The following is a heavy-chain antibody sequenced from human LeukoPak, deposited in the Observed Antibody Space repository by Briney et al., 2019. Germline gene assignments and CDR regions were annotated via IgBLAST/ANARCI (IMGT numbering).Heavy chain of an antibody. Sequence: GSLRLSCAASGFTFSSYAMSWVRQPPGKGLEWIGEINHSGSTNYNPSLKSRVTISVDTSKNQFSLKLSSVTAADTAVYYCARGLPRYYDILTGYQRYYYYGMDVWGQGTTVTVSS. CDR1: GFTFSSYA. CDR2: INHSGST. V-gene: IGHV4-34*01. D-gene: IGHD3-9*01. CDR3: ARGLPRYYDILTGYQRYYYYGMDV. J-gene: IGHJ6*02.